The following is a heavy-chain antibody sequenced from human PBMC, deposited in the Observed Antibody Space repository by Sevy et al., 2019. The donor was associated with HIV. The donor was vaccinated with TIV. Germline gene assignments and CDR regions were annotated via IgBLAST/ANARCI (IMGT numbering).Heavy chain of an antibody. Sequence: SQTVSLTCAISGDSVSTYSAAWNWIRQSPSRGLEWLGRTYYKSKWYNDYALSVKSRISINPDTPKNQISLQLNSVTPQDTSAYYCARESRWFFFHFDYWGQGTLVTVSS. CDR2: TYYKSKWYN. D-gene: IGHD3-10*01. V-gene: IGHV6-1*01. CDR3: ARESRWFFFHFDY. J-gene: IGHJ4*02. CDR1: GDSVSTYSAA.